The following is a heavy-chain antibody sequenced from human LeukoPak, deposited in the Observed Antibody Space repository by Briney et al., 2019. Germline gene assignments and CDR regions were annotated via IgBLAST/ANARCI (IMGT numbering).Heavy chain of an antibody. CDR2: IYHSGST. J-gene: IGHJ3*02. CDR3: ARGLRYYYDSSGYDAFDI. Sequence: PSETLSLTCAVSGGSISSGGYSWSWIRQPPGKGLEWIGYIYHSGSTYYNPSLKSRVTISVDRSKNQFSLKLSSVTAADTAVYYCARGLRYYYDSSGYDAFDIWGQGTMVTVSS. V-gene: IGHV4-30-2*01. D-gene: IGHD3-22*01. CDR1: GGSISSGGYS.